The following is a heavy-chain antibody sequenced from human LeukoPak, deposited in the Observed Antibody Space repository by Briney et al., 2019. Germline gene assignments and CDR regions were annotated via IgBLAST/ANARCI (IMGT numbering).Heavy chain of an antibody. D-gene: IGHD6-19*01. CDR1: GGSISRYY. V-gene: IGHV4-4*07. Sequence: SDTLSLTCTACGGSISRYYWRCIRRPAGKGLEWLGRMYTSWSTNCKPSLQSRVTMSADTSKNQFSLKRSSVTAANTAGYYCAREYGSGWPQPYDAFDIWGQGTMVTVSS. CDR3: AREYGSGWPQPYDAFDI. CDR2: MYTSWST. J-gene: IGHJ3*02.